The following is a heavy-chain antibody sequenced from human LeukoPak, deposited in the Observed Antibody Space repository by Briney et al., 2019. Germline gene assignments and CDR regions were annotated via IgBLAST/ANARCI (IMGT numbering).Heavy chain of an antibody. CDR3: ARDAFEYSSSSFYYYYYMDV. CDR1: GFTFSSYS. D-gene: IGHD6-6*01. Sequence: GGSLRLSCAASGFTFSSYSMNWVRQAPGKGLEWVSYISSSSSYIYYADSVKGRFTISRDNAKNSLYLQMNSLRAEDTAVYYCARDAFEYSSSSFYYYYYMDVWGKGTTVTVSS. J-gene: IGHJ6*03. V-gene: IGHV3-21*01. CDR2: ISSSSSYI.